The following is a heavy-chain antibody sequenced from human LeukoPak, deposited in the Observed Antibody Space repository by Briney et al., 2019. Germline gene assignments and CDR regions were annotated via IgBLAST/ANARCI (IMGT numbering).Heavy chain of an antibody. Sequence: GGSLRLSCAASGFTFSSYWMSWVRQAPGKGLEWVSGINPNGGNTYYADSVKGRFSIFRDNSKYTLYLQMSSLRAEDTAVYYCAKEGIRVTGPDYWGQGNLVTVSS. V-gene: IGHV3-23*01. D-gene: IGHD6-19*01. CDR1: GFTFSSYW. J-gene: IGHJ4*02. CDR3: AKEGIRVTGPDY. CDR2: INPNGGNT.